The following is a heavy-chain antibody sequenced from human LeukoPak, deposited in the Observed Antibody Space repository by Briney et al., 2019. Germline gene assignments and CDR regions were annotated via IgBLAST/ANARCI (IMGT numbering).Heavy chain of an antibody. CDR3: ARGGIDYIRPFYYFDY. D-gene: IGHD4-11*01. CDR2: INHSGST. Sequence: SETLSLTCAVSGGPISSTNWWSWVRQPPGKGLEWIGEINHSGSTNYNPSLKSRVTISVDTSKNQFSLKLSSVTAAHTALYYCARGGIDYIRPFYYFDYWGQGTLVTVSS. J-gene: IGHJ4*02. V-gene: IGHV4-4*02. CDR1: GGPISSTNW.